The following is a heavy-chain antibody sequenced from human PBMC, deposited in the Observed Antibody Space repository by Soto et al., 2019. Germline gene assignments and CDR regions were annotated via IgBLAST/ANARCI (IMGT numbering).Heavy chain of an antibody. CDR1: GFTFSNNW. CDR2: INLDGSST. D-gene: IGHD6-13*01. CDR3: TRDVSRSWYMDV. V-gene: IGHV3-74*01. J-gene: IGHJ6*03. Sequence: QLGGSLRLSCVDSGFTFSNNWMHWVRQAPGKGLVWVSRINLDGSSTSYVDSVKGRFTISRDNAKNTLYLQMNSLRAEDTAVYYCTRDVSRSWYMDVWGKGTTVTVSS.